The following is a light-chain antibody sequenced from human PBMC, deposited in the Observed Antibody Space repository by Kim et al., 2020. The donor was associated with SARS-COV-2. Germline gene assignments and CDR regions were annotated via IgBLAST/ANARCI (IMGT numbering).Light chain of an antibody. V-gene: IGLV3-19*01. CDR3: NSRDSSGDHQGV. J-gene: IGLJ3*02. CDR1: SLRTFY. Sequence: LGATVRITCRGDSLRTFYASWYQQKPRQAPVLVLYGENDRPSGIPDRFSGSISGDTASLTITGILAEDEADYYCNSRDSSGDHQGVFGGGTQLTVL. CDR2: GEN.